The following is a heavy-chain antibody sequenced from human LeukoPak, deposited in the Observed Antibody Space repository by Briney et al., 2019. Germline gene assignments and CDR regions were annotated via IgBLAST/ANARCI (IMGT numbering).Heavy chain of an antibody. Sequence: SETLSLTCTVSGGSISSYYWTWIRQSAGKGLEWIGRINTSGSTNYNPSLRSRVTMSVSTSKNQFSLKLSSVTAADTAVYYCARGVGFVEDIVVVPAASNWFDPWGQGTLVTVSS. CDR3: ARGVGFVEDIVVVPAASNWFDP. J-gene: IGHJ5*02. CDR2: INTSGST. V-gene: IGHV4-4*07. D-gene: IGHD2-2*01. CDR1: GGSISSYY.